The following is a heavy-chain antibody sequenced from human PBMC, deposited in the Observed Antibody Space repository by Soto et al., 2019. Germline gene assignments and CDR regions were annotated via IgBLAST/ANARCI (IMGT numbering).Heavy chain of an antibody. V-gene: IGHV3-30*18. CDR2: ISYDGSNK. J-gene: IGHJ4*02. CDR1: GFTFSLSG. CDR3: AKVTVSWYGDY. D-gene: IGHD6-13*01. Sequence: QVQLVESGGGVVQPGRSLILSCAAYGFTFSLSGMHWVRQAPGKGLEGVAVISYDGSNKYYADSVKGRFTISRDNSKNTQYLQLNSLTAEDTAVYYCAKVTVSWYGDYWGQGTLVTVSS.